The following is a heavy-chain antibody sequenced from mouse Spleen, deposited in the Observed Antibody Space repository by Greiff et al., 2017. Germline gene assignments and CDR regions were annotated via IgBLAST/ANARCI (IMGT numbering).Heavy chain of an antibody. J-gene: IGHJ2*01. CDR1: GYSITSGYY. D-gene: IGHD2-1*01. CDR3: ARGGGLLSH. CDR2: ISYDGSN. V-gene: IGHV3-6*01. Sequence: DVQLQESGPGLVKPSQSLSLTCSVTGYSITSGYYWNWIRQFPGNKLEWMGYISYDGSNNYNPSLKNRISITRDTSKNQFFLKLNSVTTEDTATYYCARGGGLLSHWGQGTTLTVSS.